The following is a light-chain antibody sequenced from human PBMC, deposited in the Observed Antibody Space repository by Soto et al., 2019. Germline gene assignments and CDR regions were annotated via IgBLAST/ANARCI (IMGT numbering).Light chain of an antibody. CDR3: HQYDTSPLT. J-gene: IGKJ4*01. CDR2: GAS. V-gene: IGKV3-20*01. Sequence: EIVLAQSPGTLSLPPGERATLSCRASQSIGNRYIAWYQQKPGQAPRLLIYGASIRGTGIPDRFSGSGSGTDFTLTISRLEPEDFAVYYCHQYDTSPLTLGGATKVDIK. CDR1: QSIGNRY.